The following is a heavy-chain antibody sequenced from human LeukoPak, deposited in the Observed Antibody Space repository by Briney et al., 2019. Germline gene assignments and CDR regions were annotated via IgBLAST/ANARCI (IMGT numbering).Heavy chain of an antibody. CDR2: IIPIFGTA. Sequence: GASVKVSCKASGGTFSSYAISWVRQAPGQGLEWMGRIIPIFGTANYAQKFQGRVTITADESTSTAYMELSSLRSEDTAVYYCARVGGVVGANYYFDYWGQGTLVTVSS. CDR3: ARVGGVVGANYYFDY. V-gene: IGHV1-69*15. CDR1: GGTFSSYA. J-gene: IGHJ4*02. D-gene: IGHD1-26*01.